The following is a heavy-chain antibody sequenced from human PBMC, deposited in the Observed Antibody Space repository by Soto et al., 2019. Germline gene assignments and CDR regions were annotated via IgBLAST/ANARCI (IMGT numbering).Heavy chain of an antibody. CDR3: ARGQRFSDWFDP. J-gene: IGHJ5*02. CDR2: IYYGGST. D-gene: IGHD3-3*01. Sequence: SETLSLTFTLSGGSISSGDYYSSWIRQHPGKGLEWIGYIYYGGSTNYNPSLKSRVTMSVDTTKNQFSLKLTSVTAAETAVYYCARGQRFSDWFDPWAPATFVTISS. V-gene: IGHV4-31*03. CDR1: GGSISSGDYY.